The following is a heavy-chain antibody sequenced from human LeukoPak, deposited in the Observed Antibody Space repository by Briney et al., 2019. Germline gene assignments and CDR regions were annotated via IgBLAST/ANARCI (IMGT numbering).Heavy chain of an antibody. J-gene: IGHJ4*02. CDR2: ISSSGSTI. CDR3: ARDLHSGSGSYYRTYYFDY. V-gene: IGHV3-11*01. D-gene: IGHD3-10*01. CDR1: GFTFSDYY. Sequence: PGGSLRLSCAASGFTFSDYYMSWIRQAPGKGLEWVSYISSSGSTIYYADSVKGRFTISRDNAKNSLYLQMNSLRAEDTAVYYCARDLHSGSGSYYRTYYFDYWGQGTLVTVSS.